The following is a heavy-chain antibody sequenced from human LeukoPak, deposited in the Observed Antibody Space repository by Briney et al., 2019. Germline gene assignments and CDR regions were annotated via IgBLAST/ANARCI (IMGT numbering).Heavy chain of an antibody. Sequence: SQTLSLTCAVSGDSISSGGYSWSWIRQPPGKGLEWIGYIYHSGSTYYNPSLKSRVTISVDRSKNQFSLKLSSVTAADTAVYYCARGEMVRGVINPWGQGTLVTVSS. J-gene: IGHJ5*02. CDR2: IYHSGST. V-gene: IGHV4-30-2*01. D-gene: IGHD3-10*01. CDR3: ARGEMVRGVINP. CDR1: GDSISSGGYS.